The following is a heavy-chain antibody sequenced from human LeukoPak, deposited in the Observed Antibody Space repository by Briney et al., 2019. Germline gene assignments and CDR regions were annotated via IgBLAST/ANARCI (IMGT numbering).Heavy chain of an antibody. CDR2: ISGSGVST. V-gene: IGHV3-23*01. CDR1: GFTFSSQA. J-gene: IGHJ4*02. Sequence: GGSLRLSCAASGFTFSSQAMTWVRQAPGKGLEWVSGISGSGVSTYYADSVKGRFTISRDNSKNTLYLQMNSLRAEDTAVYYCAKSGTAMVPYFDYWGQGTLVTVSS. D-gene: IGHD5-18*01. CDR3: AKSGTAMVPYFDY.